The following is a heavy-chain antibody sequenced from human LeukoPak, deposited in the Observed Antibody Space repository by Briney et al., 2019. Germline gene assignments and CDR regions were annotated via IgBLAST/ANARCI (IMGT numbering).Heavy chain of an antibody. Sequence: SETLSLTCAVSGYSISSGYYWGWIRQPPGKGLEWIGSIYHSGSTYYNPSLKSRVTISVDTSKNQFSLRLSSVTAADTAVYYCARSTGSTMFIDYWGQGTLVTVSS. CDR3: ARSTGSTMFIDY. V-gene: IGHV4-38-2*01. CDR2: IYHSGST. D-gene: IGHD3-10*02. J-gene: IGHJ4*02. CDR1: GYSISSGYY.